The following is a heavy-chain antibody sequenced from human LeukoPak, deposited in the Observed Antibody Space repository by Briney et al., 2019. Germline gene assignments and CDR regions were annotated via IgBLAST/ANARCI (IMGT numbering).Heavy chain of an antibody. CDR1: GFTFSSYS. D-gene: IGHD6-13*01. J-gene: IGHJ5*02. V-gene: IGHV3-21*01. CDR3: ARGIAAAGTWFDP. Sequence: GGSLRLSCAASGFTFSSYSMNWVRQAPGKGLEWVSSISSSSSYIYYADSVKGRFTISRDNAKNSLYLQMNSLRAEDTAVYYCARGIAAAGTWFDPWGQGTLVTVS. CDR2: ISSSSSYI.